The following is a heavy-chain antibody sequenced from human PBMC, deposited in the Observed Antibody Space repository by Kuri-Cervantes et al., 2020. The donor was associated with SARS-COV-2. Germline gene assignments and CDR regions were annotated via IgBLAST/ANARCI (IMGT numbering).Heavy chain of an antibody. J-gene: IGHJ6*02. CDR3: VKENSGRAPLMDV. CDR1: GFIFSSYG. CDR2: ISESGGVT. V-gene: IGHV3-23*01. Sequence: GESLKISCAASGFIFSSYGMNWVRQAPGKGLEWVSTISESGGVTYYADSVMGRFTILRDNSKNTLYLQMNSLRADDTAVHYCVKENSGRAPLMDVWGQGTTVTVSS. D-gene: IGHD1-26*01.